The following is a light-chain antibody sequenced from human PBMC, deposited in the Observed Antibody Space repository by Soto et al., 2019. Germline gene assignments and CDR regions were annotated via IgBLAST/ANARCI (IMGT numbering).Light chain of an antibody. J-gene: IGLJ1*01. CDR1: ISDVGDYNY. V-gene: IGLV2-11*01. CDR3: CSYGRSYTCL. CDR2: DVR. Sequence: QSALTQPRSVSGSPGQSVTISCTGTISDVGDYNYVSWYQQHPGKAPKLILFDVRKRPSGVPDRFSGSNSGNTSSLTMSVLQAEDEADYYCCSYGRSYTCLFGTGTKVTVL.